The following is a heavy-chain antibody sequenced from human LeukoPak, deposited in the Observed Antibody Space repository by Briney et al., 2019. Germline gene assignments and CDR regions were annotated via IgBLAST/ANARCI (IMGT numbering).Heavy chain of an antibody. CDR1: GYTFTGHY. V-gene: IGHV1-2*02. D-gene: IGHD2-8*01. CDR3: ARGGVYGNWFDP. Sequence: ASVKVSCKASGYTFTGHYMHWMRQAPGQGLEWMGWINPNSGVTNYAQKFQGRVTMTRDTSITTACMELSRLGSDDTAVYYCARGGVYGNWFDPWGQGTLVTVSS. CDR2: INPNSGVT. J-gene: IGHJ5*02.